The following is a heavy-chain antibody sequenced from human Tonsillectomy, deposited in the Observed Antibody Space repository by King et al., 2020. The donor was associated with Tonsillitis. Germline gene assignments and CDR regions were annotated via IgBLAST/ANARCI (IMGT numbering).Heavy chain of an antibody. V-gene: IGHV4-61*02. CDR3: ARSSGWDFYLFDY. CDR1: GGSISSRIYY. Sequence: VQLQESGPGLVKPSQTLSLTCTVSGGSISSRIYYWRWIRQPAGKGLEWIGRLYTSGSTNYNPSLESRVTISVDTSKNQFSLKLSSVTAADTAVYYCARSSGWDFYLFDYWGQGTLVTVSS. J-gene: IGHJ4*02. D-gene: IGHD6-19*01. CDR2: LYTSGST.